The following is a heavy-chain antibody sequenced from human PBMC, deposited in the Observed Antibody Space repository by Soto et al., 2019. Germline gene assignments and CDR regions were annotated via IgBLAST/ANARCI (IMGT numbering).Heavy chain of an antibody. J-gene: IGHJ1*01. CDR2: ISFDASEK. CDR3: ARDLGGYVHLWDKSNY. V-gene: IGHV3-30*04. Sequence: QVQPVESGGGVVQPGASLTLSCAASGFRFSGFGMHWVRQAPGKGLEWVAVISFDASEKFYVDSVKGRFSISRDDSHSKVFLQMNSLRREDTGVYYCARDLGGYVHLWDKSNYWGQGTLVNVS. CDR1: GFRFSGFG. D-gene: IGHD5-12*01.